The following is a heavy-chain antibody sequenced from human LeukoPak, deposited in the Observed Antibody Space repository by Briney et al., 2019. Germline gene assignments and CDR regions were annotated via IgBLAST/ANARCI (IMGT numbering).Heavy chain of an antibody. Sequence: GASVKVSCKASGGTFSSYAISWVRQAPGQGLEWMGGIIPIFGTANYAQKFQGRVTITADESTSTAYMELSSLRSEDTAVYYCARDCSSTSCYECWGQGTLVTVSS. CDR2: IIPIFGTA. D-gene: IGHD2-2*01. V-gene: IGHV1-69*13. CDR3: ARDCSSTSCYEC. CDR1: GGTFSSYA. J-gene: IGHJ4*02.